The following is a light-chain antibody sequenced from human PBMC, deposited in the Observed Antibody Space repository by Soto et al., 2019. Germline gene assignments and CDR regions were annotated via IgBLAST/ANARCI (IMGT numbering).Light chain of an antibody. CDR3: QEYGSSGYT. CDR1: QSVSSGY. V-gene: IGKV3-20*01. J-gene: IGKJ2*01. CDR2: GAS. Sequence: EIVLTQSPGTLSLSPGERATLSCRASQSVSSGYLAWYQQKPGQAPRLLIYGASSRATGIPDRFSGSGSGTDFTPTNSRLEPEDFAVYYCQEYGSSGYTFGRGTKLEIK.